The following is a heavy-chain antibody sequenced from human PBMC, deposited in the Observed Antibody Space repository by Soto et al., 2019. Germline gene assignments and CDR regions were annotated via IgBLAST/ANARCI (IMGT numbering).Heavy chain of an antibody. D-gene: IGHD2-15*01. CDR1: GYTFTSYD. CDR2: MNPNSGNT. J-gene: IGHJ6*02. V-gene: IGHV1-8*01. Sequence: QVQLVQSGAEAKKPGASVKVSCKASGYTFTSYDINWVRQATGQGLEWMGWMNPNSGNTGYAQKFQGRVTMTRNTSISTAYMELSSLRSEDTAVYYCARAYCSGGSCTTTYYYYGMDVWGQGTTVTVSS. CDR3: ARAYCSGGSCTTTYYYYGMDV.